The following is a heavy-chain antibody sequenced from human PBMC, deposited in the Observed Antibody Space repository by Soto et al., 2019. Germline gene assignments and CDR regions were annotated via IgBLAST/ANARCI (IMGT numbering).Heavy chain of an antibody. CDR3: PRSQGSSTCLEIYYYYYYGMDV. CDR1: GGTFSSYA. D-gene: IGHD2-2*01. CDR2: IIPISGTA. J-gene: IGHJ6*02. Sequence: QVQLVQSGAEVKKPGSSVKVSCKASGGTFSSYAISWVRQAPGQGLEWMGGIIPISGTANYAQKFQGRVTITADESTSTAYMELSSLRSEDTAVYYCPRSQGSSTCLEIYYYYYYGMDVWGQGTTVTVSS. V-gene: IGHV1-69*01.